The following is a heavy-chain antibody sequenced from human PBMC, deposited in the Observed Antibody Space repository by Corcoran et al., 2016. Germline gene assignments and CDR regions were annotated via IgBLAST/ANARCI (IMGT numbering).Heavy chain of an antibody. CDR2: IWHDGSNQ. CDR3: GRVGHSSGGSWGDY. J-gene: IGHJ4*02. CDR1: GFSFSNFG. D-gene: IGHD6-19*01. V-gene: IGHV3-33*01. Sequence: QVQLVESGGGLVQPGRSLRRSCAASGFSFSNFGMHLVRQAPGSGLEWVAVIWHDGSNQYYANSVKGRFTISRDNTKNTVYLQMNSLTVEDTAVYQCGRVGHSSGGSWGDYWGQGTLVTVSS.